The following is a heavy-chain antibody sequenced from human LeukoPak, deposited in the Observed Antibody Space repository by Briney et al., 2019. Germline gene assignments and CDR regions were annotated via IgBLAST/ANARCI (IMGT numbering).Heavy chain of an antibody. D-gene: IGHD5-18*01. CDR3: ARGGIQLWFYYYYYMDV. Sequence: RGSLRLSCAASGFTFSSYWMHWVRQAPGKGLVWVSRINTDGSSTSYADSVKGRFTISRDNAKNTLYLQMNSLRAEDTAVYYCARGGIQLWFYYYYYMDVWGKGTTVTVSS. CDR2: INTDGSST. CDR1: GFTFSSYW. J-gene: IGHJ6*03. V-gene: IGHV3-74*01.